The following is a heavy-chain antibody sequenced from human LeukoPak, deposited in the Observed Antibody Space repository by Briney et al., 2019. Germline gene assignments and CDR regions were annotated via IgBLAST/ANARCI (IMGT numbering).Heavy chain of an antibody. D-gene: IGHD1-1*01. CDR3: AKDESPTGAVFFFDT. CDR2: IWSDGSNK. CDR1: GLTFSSYG. J-gene: IGHJ4*02. Sequence: GGSLRLSCEASGLTFSSYGMHWVRQAPGKGLEWVAVIWSDGSNKYYTDSVKGRFTISRDNSKNTLYLHTNSLRAEDTAVYYCAKDESPTGAVFFFDTWGQGTLVTVSS. V-gene: IGHV3-33*06.